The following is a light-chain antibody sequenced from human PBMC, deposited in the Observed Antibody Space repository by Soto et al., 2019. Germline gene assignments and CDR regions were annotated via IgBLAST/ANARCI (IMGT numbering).Light chain of an antibody. CDR2: NAS. J-gene: IGKJ5*01. Sequence: IQMTQSPSTLTASVGDRVATTCGGGPSISSWLAWYQQKPGRATKLLMYNASSLESRVPSRLSGSGSGTEFTLTISSLQPADFAIYYCQQRRSWPQTITFGQGTRLEIK. V-gene: IGKV1-5*03. CDR1: PSISSW. CDR3: QQRRSWPQTIT.